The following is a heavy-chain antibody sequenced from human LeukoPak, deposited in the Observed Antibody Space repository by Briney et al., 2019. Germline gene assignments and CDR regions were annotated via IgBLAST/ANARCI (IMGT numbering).Heavy chain of an antibody. CDR3: ARDLGIRGVATPFDY. CDR1: GYTFTAYY. Sequence: ASVTVSCKASGYTFTAYYIHWVRQAPGQGLQWMGWISPNNGDTNYAQKFQGWVTMTRDTSISTAYMELSRLTSDDTAVYYCARDLGIRGVATPFDYWGQGTLVTVSS. J-gene: IGHJ4*02. V-gene: IGHV1-2*04. CDR2: ISPNNGDT. D-gene: IGHD3-10*01.